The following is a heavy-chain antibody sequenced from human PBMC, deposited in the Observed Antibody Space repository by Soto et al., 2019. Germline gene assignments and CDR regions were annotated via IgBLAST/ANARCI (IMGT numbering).Heavy chain of an antibody. D-gene: IGHD3-22*01. J-gene: IGHJ4*02. Sequence: QVQLVESGGGVVQPGRSLRLSCAASGFTFSSYGMHWVRQAPGKGLEWVAVISYDGSNKYYADSVKGRFTVSRDNSKNTLYLQMNSLRAEDTTVYYCASILYYYDSSGYLGHLKLDYWGQGTLVTVSS. V-gene: IGHV3-30*03. CDR2: ISYDGSNK. CDR3: ASILYYYDSSGYLGHLKLDY. CDR1: GFTFSSYG.